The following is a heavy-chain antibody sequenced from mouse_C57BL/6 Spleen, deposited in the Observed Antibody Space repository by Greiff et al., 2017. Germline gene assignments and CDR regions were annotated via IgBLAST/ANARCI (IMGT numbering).Heavy chain of an antibody. V-gene: IGHV5-17*01. D-gene: IGHD2-4*01. Sequence: EVMLVESGAGLVKPGGSLTLSCAASGFTFSDYGMHRFRQAPEQGLQWVAYFSSGSGTIYYAATVKGRFTISRGNAKNTLFLQMTSLRSEDTAMYYGARAGLRRYYAMDYWGQGTSVTVSS. CDR1: GFTFSDYG. CDR3: ARAGLRRYYAMDY. CDR2: FSSGSGTI. J-gene: IGHJ4*01.